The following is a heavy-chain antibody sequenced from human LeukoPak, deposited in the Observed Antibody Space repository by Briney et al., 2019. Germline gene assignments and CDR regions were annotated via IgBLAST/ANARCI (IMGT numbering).Heavy chain of an antibody. CDR2: ISGSGGST. Sequence: GGSLRLSCAASGFTFSCYGVGWVRQAPGKGMEWVSAISGSGGSTYYADSVKGRFTISRDNSKNTLYLQMNSLRAEDTAVYYCAKWSVGDYYYYYYMDVWGKGTTVTISS. CDR3: AKWSVGDYYYYYYMDV. J-gene: IGHJ6*03. CDR1: GFTFSCYG. V-gene: IGHV3-23*01. D-gene: IGHD3-16*01.